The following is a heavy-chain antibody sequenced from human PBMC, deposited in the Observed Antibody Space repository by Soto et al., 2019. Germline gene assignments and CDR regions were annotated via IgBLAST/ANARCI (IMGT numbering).Heavy chain of an antibody. CDR2: INPNSGGT. Sequence: ASVKVSCKASGYTFTGYYMHWVRQAPGQGLEWMGWINPNSGGTNYAQKFQGRVTMSRDTSISTAYMELSRLRSDGTAVYYCARVGYDILTGYPHWFDPWGQGTLVTVSS. J-gene: IGHJ5*02. V-gene: IGHV1-2*02. CDR3: ARVGYDILTGYPHWFDP. D-gene: IGHD3-9*01. CDR1: GYTFTGYY.